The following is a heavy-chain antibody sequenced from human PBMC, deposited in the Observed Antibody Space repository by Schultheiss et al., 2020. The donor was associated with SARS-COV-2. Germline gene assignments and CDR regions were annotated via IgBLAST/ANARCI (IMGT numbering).Heavy chain of an antibody. D-gene: IGHD3-10*01. J-gene: IGHJ6*02. CDR2: INHSGST. V-gene: IGHV4-34*01. CDR3: ARFNYGPPHYYYAMDV. CDR1: GFTFSDYY. Sequence: ESLKISCAASGFTFSDYYMSWIRQIPGKGLEWIGEINHSGSTNYNPSLKSRVTISVDTSKNQFSLKLNSVTAADTAVYYCARFNYGPPHYYYAMDVWGQGTTVTVSS.